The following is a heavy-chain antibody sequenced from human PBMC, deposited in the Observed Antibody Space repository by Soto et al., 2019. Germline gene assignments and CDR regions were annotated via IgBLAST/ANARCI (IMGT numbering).Heavy chain of an antibody. CDR2: INPSGGST. V-gene: IGHV1-46*01. J-gene: IGHJ3*02. CDR1: GYTFTSYY. Sequence: ASVKVSCKASGYTFTSYYRHWVRQAPGQGLEWMGIINPSGGSTSYAQKFQGRVTMTRDTSTSTVYMELSSLRSEDTAVYYCARCRTHRDAFDIWGQGTMVTVSS. CDR3: ARCRTHRDAFDI.